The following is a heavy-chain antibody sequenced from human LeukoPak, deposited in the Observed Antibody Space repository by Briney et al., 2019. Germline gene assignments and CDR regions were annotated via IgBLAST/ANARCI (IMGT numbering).Heavy chain of an antibody. CDR1: GGTFSSYA. Sequence: GASVKVSCKASGGTFSSYAISWVRRAPGQGLEWMGRIIPILGIANYAQKFQGRVTIAADKSTSTAYMELSSLRSEDTAVYYCAGGEDTAMVTLDYWGQGTLVTVSS. V-gene: IGHV1-69*04. J-gene: IGHJ4*02. CDR3: AGGEDTAMVTLDY. D-gene: IGHD5-18*01. CDR2: IIPILGIA.